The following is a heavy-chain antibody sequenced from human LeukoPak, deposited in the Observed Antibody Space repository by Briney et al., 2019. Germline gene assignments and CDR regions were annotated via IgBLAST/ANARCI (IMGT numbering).Heavy chain of an antibody. J-gene: IGHJ6*02. CDR3: AKVPYSDYGSGRPPFMDA. V-gene: IGHV3-23*01. D-gene: IGHD3-10*01. Sequence: GGSLRLSCAASGITFSYSAMGWVRQPPGKGLEWVSVIGTTGITTYYAESVRGRFTISRDNSENTLYLQMGSLRAEDTALYYCAKVPYSDYGSGRPPFMDAWGQGTTVTVSS. CDR2: IGTTGITT. CDR1: GITFSYSA.